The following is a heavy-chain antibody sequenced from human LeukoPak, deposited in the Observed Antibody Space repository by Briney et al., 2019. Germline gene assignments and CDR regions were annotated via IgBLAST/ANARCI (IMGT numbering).Heavy chain of an antibody. CDR1: GFTFSSYA. D-gene: IGHD3-3*01. CDR3: AISRPYYDFWSGYYNEDYYYYMDV. V-gene: IGHV3-23*01. CDR2: ISGSGGST. J-gene: IGHJ6*03. Sequence: GGSLRLSCAASGFTFSSYAMSWVRPAPGKGLEWVSAISGSGGSTYYADSVKGLFTISRDNSKKTLYLQMNSLRAEDTAVYYCAISRPYYDFWSGYYNEDYYYYMDVWGKGTTVTVSS.